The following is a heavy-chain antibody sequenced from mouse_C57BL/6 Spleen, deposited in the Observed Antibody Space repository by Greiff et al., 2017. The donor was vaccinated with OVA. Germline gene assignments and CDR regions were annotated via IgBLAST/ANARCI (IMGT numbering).Heavy chain of an antibody. Sequence: VQLKESGPELVKPGASVKMSCKASGYTFTDYNMHWVKQSHGKSLEWIGYINPNNGGTSYNQKFKGKATLTVNKSSSTAYMELRSLTSEDSAVYYCARSNWDVGGYFDYWGQGTTLTVSS. CDR1: GYTFTDYN. V-gene: IGHV1-22*01. D-gene: IGHD4-1*02. CDR3: ARSNWDVGGYFDY. CDR2: INPNNGGT. J-gene: IGHJ2*01.